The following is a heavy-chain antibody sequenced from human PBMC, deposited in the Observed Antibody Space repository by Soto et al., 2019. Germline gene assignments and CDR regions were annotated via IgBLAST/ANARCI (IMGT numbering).Heavy chain of an antibody. CDR1: GYTFTSYD. CDR2: MNPNSGNT. V-gene: IGHV1-8*01. J-gene: IGHJ3*02. Sequence: ASVKVSCKASGYTFTSYDINWVRQATGQGLEWMGWMNPNSGNTGYAQKFQGRVTMTRNTSISTAYMELSSLRSKDTAVYYCARSLTWDFCVVVPDAMRHDAFDIWCQGAMVTVS. CDR3: ARSLTWDFCVVVPDAMRHDAFDI. D-gene: IGHD2-2*01.